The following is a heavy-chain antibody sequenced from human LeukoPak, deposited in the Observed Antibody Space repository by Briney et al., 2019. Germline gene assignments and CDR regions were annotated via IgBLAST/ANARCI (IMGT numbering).Heavy chain of an antibody. CDR1: GVSISSSNSY. Sequence: SETLSLTCTVSGVSISSSNSYWGWICQPPGKGLEWIGSIYYSGSTYYNPSLKSRVTISVDTSKNQFSLKLSSVTAADTAVYYCARDGRGLGFYYYYMDVWGKGTTVTVSS. J-gene: IGHJ6*03. V-gene: IGHV4-39*07. CDR2: IYYSGST. CDR3: ARDGRGLGFYYYYMDV.